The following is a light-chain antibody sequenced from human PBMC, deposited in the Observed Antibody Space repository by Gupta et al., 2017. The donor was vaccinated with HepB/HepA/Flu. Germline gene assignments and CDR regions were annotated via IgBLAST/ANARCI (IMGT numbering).Light chain of an antibody. CDR2: GAS. V-gene: IGKV1-27*01. Sequence: DIQMTQSPSSLSASVGDRVTITCRASQDISNFLAWFQQKPGRVPKLLIYGASTLQSGVPTRFSGSGSGTXFTLTIXSLQPEDIATYYCQKDNSVPITFGXGTKVEIE. CDR1: QDISNF. J-gene: IGKJ4*01. CDR3: QKDNSVPIT.